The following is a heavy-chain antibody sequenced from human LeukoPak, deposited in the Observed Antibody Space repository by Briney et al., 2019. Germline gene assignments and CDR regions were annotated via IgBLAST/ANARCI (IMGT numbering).Heavy chain of an antibody. J-gene: IGHJ4*02. CDR2: ISYDGSNK. Sequence: PGGSLRLSCAASGFTFSSYAMHWVRQAPGKGLEWVAVISYDGSNKYYADSVKGRFTISRDNSKNTLYLQMNSLRAEDTAVYYCARDSHMDLYGSGITDYWGQGTLVTVSS. D-gene: IGHD3-10*01. CDR1: GFTFSSYA. CDR3: ARDSHMDLYGSGITDY. V-gene: IGHV3-30-3*01.